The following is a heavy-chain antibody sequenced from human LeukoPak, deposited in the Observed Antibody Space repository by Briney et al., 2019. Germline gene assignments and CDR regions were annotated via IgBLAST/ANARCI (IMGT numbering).Heavy chain of an antibody. CDR3: ARHDSFIPY. J-gene: IGHJ4*02. V-gene: IGHV3-23*01. CDR2: ISDSGGST. D-gene: IGHD3-16*02. CDR1: GFTFSDYA. Sequence: GGSLRLSCVASGFTFSDYAMSWARQAPGKGLEWVSGISDSGGSTYYTDSVKGRCTISRDNSKNTVSLQMNNLKAEDTAVYFCARHDSFIPYWGQGTLVTVTS.